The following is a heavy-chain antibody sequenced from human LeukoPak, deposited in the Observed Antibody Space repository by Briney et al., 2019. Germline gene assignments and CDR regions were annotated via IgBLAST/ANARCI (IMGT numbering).Heavy chain of an antibody. Sequence: GGSLRLSCAASGFTFSSYWMTWVRQAPGKGLEWVANIKQDGSEKYYVDSVKGRFTISRDNSKNTLYLQMNSLRAEDTAVYYCARDWNYYDSSGYLDYWGQGTLVTASS. V-gene: IGHV3-7*01. D-gene: IGHD3-22*01. J-gene: IGHJ4*02. CDR2: IKQDGSEK. CDR1: GFTFSSYW. CDR3: ARDWNYYDSSGYLDY.